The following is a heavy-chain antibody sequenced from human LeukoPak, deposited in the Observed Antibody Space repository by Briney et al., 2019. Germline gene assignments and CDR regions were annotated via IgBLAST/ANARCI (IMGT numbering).Heavy chain of an antibody. J-gene: IGHJ6*03. D-gene: IGHD3-16*01. CDR1: GGSISSNSFY. CDR3: ARQGADYFYYYVDV. V-gene: IGHV4-39*01. CDR2: IYYSGST. Sequence: PSETLSLTCSVSGGSISSNSFYWDWIRQPPGKGLEWIGSIYYSGSTFYSSSLESRVSLSVDMSKNQFSLKLTSVTAADTAVYYCARQGADYFYYYVDVWSEGTTVAVSS.